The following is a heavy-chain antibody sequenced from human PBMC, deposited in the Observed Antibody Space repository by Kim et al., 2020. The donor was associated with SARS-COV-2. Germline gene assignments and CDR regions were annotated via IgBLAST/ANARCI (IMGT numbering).Heavy chain of an antibody. CDR3: ARLDSGSDVYRRLDP. CDR2: INQDGSAT. CDR1: GFTFSSYW. V-gene: IGHV3-7*01. Sequence: GGSLRLSCAASGFTFSSYWMSWVRQAPGKGLQWVANINQDGSATHYVDSVKGRFTISRDNVENSLSLQMNSLSDEDTAVYYCARLDSGSDVYRRLDPWGQGAQVTVSS. J-gene: IGHJ5*02. D-gene: IGHD5-12*01.